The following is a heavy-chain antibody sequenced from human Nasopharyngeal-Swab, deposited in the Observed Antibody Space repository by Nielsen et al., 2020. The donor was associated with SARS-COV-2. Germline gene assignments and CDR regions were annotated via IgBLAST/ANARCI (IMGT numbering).Heavy chain of an antibody. CDR2: ISSSGGAL. J-gene: IGHJ4*02. CDR1: GFTFSSYE. CDR3: AREPSRGLQYLDY. Sequence: GGSLRLSCAASGFTFSSYEMNWVRQAPGKGLEWVSYISSSGGALGYADSVKGRFTISRDNAKRSLYLQLNSLRAEDTAVYYCAREPSRGLQYLDYWGQGTLVTVSS. D-gene: IGHD5-24*01. V-gene: IGHV3-48*03.